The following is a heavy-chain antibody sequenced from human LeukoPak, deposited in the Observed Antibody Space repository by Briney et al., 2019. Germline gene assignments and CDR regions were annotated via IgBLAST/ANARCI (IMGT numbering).Heavy chain of an antibody. CDR1: GYIFTSYA. D-gene: IGHD5-24*01. CDR3: ARGRWSATTATYYLDF. J-gene: IGHJ4*02. V-gene: IGHV1-3*01. CDR2: INAGNGNT. Sequence: ASVKVSCKASGYIFTSYAMHWVRQAPGQRLEWMGWINAGNGNTKYSQKFQGRVTITRDTSASTAYMELSSLTSEDTAVYYCARGRWSATTATYYLDFWGQGTLVTVSS.